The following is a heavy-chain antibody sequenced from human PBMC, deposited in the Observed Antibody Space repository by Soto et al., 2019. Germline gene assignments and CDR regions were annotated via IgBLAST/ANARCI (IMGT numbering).Heavy chain of an antibody. Sequence: SETLSLTCFVSGYSITAGGYYWSWIRPHPGKGLEWIGSFYSSGSIIYNPSLRSRVSISGDTSSNQFSMSLTSVTAADTARYYCARLYSSGSGWFHPWGQGTLVTVSS. D-gene: IGHD6-19*01. CDR1: GYSITAGGYY. CDR3: ARLYSSGSGWFHP. CDR2: FYSSGSI. J-gene: IGHJ5*02. V-gene: IGHV4-31*03.